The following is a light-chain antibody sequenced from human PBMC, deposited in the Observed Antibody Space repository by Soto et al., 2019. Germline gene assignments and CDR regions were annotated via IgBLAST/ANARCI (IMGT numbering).Light chain of an antibody. V-gene: IGKV4-1*01. CDR2: WAS. CDR1: QSVLYSSNSKNY. Sequence: DIVMTQSPDSLAVSLGERATINCKSSQSVLYSSNSKNYLAWYQQKPGQPPKLLIYWASTRESGVPDRFSGSGSGRDFTLTINGLQAEDVAVYYCQQYYATPLTFGGGTKVDIK. J-gene: IGKJ4*01. CDR3: QQYYATPLT.